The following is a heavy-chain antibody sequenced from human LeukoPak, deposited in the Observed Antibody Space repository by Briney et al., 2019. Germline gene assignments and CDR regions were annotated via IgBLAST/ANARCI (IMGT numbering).Heavy chain of an antibody. D-gene: IGHD5-18*01. CDR3: AKGSLYSYGYLYYFDY. V-gene: IGHV3-9*01. CDR2: ISWNSGSI. Sequence: PGGSLRLSCAASGFTFDDYAMHWVRQAPGKGLEWVSGISWNSGSIGYADSVKGRFTISRDNAKNSLYLQMNSLRAEDTALYYCAKGSLYSYGYLYYFDYWGQGTLVTVSS. J-gene: IGHJ4*02. CDR1: GFTFDDYA.